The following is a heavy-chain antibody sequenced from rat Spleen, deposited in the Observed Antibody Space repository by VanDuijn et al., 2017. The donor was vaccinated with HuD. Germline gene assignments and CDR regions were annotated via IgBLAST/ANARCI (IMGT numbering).Heavy chain of an antibody. CDR2: ISSGGGNT. CDR1: GFTFSDYY. Sequence: EVQLVESDGGLVQPGRSLKLSCAASGFTFSDYYMAWVRQAPTKGLGGVASISSGGGNTYYPDSVKGRFTISRDNAKSILYLLMGSLRSEDTATYYFTTKADWGQGVMVTVSS. CDR3: TTKAD. V-gene: IGHV5-20*01. J-gene: IGHJ2*01.